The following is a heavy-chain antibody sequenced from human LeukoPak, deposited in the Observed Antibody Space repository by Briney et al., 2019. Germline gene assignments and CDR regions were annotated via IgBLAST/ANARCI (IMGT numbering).Heavy chain of an antibody. J-gene: IGHJ4*02. CDR1: GGSISSYY. CDR3: ARVTGYMIEDYFDY. V-gene: IGHV4-59*01. CDR2: IYYSGSP. D-gene: IGHD3-22*01. Sequence: SETLSLTCTVSGGSISSYYWSWIRQPPGKGLEWIGYIYYSGSPNYNPSLKSRVTISVDTSKNQFSLRLTSVTAADRPVYYCARVTGYMIEDYFDYWGQGTLVTVSS.